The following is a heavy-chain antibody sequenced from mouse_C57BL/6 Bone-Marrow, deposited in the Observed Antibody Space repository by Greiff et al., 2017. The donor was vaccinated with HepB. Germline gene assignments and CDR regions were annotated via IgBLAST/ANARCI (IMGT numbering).Heavy chain of an antibody. CDR3: AISPSTMGFAY. D-gene: IGHD2-1*01. J-gene: IGHJ3*01. Sequence: QVQLKQPGAELVKPGASVKVSCKASGYTFTSYWMHWVKQRPGQGLEWIGRIHPSDSDTNYNQKFKGKATLTVDKSSSTAYMQLSSLTSEDSAVYYCAISPSTMGFAYWGQGTLVTVSA. CDR2: IHPSDSDT. V-gene: IGHV1-74*01. CDR1: GYTFTSYW.